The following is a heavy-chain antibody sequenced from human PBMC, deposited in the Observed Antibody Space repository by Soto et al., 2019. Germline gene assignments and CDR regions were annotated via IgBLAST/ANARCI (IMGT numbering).Heavy chain of an antibody. CDR3: ARRGACISTSCSLDY. CDR1: GYTLTSYY. CDR2: INPSGGST. V-gene: IGHV1-46*01. D-gene: IGHD2-2*01. J-gene: IGHJ4*02. Sequence: QVQLVQSGAEVKKPGASVKVSCKASGYTLTSYYIHWVRQAPGQGLEWMGIINPSGGSTTYAQKFQGRVTMTRDTSTSTVYMELSSLRSEDTAVYYCARRGACISTSCSLDYWGQGTLVTVSS.